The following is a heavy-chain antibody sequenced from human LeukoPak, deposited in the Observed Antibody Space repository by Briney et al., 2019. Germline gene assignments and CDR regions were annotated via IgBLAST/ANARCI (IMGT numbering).Heavy chain of an antibody. CDR2: ISSYNGNT. V-gene: IGHV1-18*01. Sequence: GASVTASCQASGYTFTSYGISWVRQPPGQGREWMGWISSYNGNTNYAQKLQGRVTMTTDTSTSTAYMELRSLRSDDTAVYYCARLYAPTGYFDYWGQGTLVTVSS. CDR3: ARLYAPTGYFDY. CDR1: GYTFTSYG. D-gene: IGHD2-8*01. J-gene: IGHJ4*02.